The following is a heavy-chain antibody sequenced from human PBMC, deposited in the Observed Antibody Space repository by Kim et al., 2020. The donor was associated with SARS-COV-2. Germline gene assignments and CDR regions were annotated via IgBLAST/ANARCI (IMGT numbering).Heavy chain of an antibody. J-gene: IGHJ5*02. CDR3: ARVVELWFGELFVWFDP. Sequence: ASVKVSCKASGYTFTSYDINWVRQATGQGLEWMGWMNPNSGNTGYAQKFQGRVTMTRNTSISTAYMELSSLRSEDTAVYYCARVVELWFGELFVWFDPWGQGTLVTVSS. D-gene: IGHD3-10*01. CDR1: GYTFTSYD. CDR2: MNPNSGNT. V-gene: IGHV1-8*01.